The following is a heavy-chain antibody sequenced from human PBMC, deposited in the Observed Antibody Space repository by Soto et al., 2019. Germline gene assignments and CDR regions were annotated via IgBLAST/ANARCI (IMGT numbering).Heavy chain of an antibody. V-gene: IGHV3-49*03. D-gene: IGHD2-21*01. CDR2: IRYKGIGGTT. J-gene: IGHJ5*02. CDR1: GFTFGEYG. CDR3: TRGPLGDPILWSYWFDT. Sequence: EVQLVESGGDLVQPGRSLRLSCTASGFTFGEYGLSWFRQTPGKGLEWVGFIRYKGIGGTTEYAASVKGRFTISRDDSRSIAYLQMNSLKTEDTAVYYCTRGPLGDPILWSYWFDTWGQGILGTVSS.